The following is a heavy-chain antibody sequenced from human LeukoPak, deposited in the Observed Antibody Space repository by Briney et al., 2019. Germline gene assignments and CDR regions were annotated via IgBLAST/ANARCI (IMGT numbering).Heavy chain of an antibody. CDR3: ARGIAATDDY. Sequence: ASVKVSCKASGYTFTASYMHWVRRAPGQGLEWMGRINPNSGDPNYAQKFQGRVTMTRDTSISTAYMELSSLRSDDTAVYYCARGIAATDDYWGQGTLVTVSS. D-gene: IGHD6-13*01. CDR2: INPNSGDP. V-gene: IGHV1-2*06. CDR1: GYTFTASY. J-gene: IGHJ4*02.